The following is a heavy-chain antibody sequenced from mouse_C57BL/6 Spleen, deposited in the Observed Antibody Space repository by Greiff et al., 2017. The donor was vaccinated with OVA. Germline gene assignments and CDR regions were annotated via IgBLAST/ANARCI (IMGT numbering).Heavy chain of an antibody. V-gene: IGHV5-9-1*02. Sequence: EVNVVESGEGLVKPGGSLKLSCAASGFTFSSYAMSWVRQTPEKRLEWVAYISSGGDYIYYADTVKGRFTISRDNARNTLYLQMSSLKSEDTAMYYCTRTNWDGAWFAYWGQGTLVTVSA. D-gene: IGHD4-1*01. CDR2: ISSGGDYI. CDR1: GFTFSSYA. CDR3: TRTNWDGAWFAY. J-gene: IGHJ3*01.